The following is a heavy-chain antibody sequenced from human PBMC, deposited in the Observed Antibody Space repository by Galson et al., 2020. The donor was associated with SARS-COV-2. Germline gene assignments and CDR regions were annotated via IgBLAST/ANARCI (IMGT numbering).Heavy chain of an antibody. CDR3: AKVPSSSSSFWDAFDN. J-gene: IGHJ3*02. V-gene: IGHV3-73*01. Sequence: AASLFTFSRPAVHRVRQASGKGLEWVGRIRSKGNHYAPAYAASLQGRFTISRDHSKHTAYLQMNSLKTGDAAGYYCAKVPSSSSSFWDAFDNWGQGTLVTVSS. CDR1: LFTFSRPA. CDR2: IRSKGNHYAP. D-gene: IGHD6-6*01.